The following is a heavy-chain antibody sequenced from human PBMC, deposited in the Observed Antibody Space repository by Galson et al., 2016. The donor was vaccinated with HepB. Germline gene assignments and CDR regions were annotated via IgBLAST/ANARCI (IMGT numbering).Heavy chain of an antibody. CDR3: ARGLRLSNMVGGVTNYFDP. CDR2: IIPIYGTT. CDR1: GGTFSSYA. Sequence: VKVSCKASGGTFSSYAISWVRQAPGQGLEWMGGIIPIYGTTNFAQKFQGRVTITADESMTTAYMELSSLRSDDTAVYYCARGLRLSNMVGGVTNYFDPWGQGTLVIVSS. J-gene: IGHJ5*02. D-gene: IGHD3-10*01. V-gene: IGHV1-69*01.